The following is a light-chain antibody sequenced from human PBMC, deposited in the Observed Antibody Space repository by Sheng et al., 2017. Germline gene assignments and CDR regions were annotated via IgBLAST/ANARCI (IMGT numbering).Light chain of an antibody. CDR2: AAA. CDR3: QQSSSTPFT. Sequence: DIQMTQSPSSLSASVGDRVTITCRASQSVSTYLNWYQKKPGEAPKFLIHAAASLQSGVPSRFSVSGSGTDFTLTISSLQPEDFATYYCQQSSSTPFTFGPGTNVYIK. J-gene: IGKJ3*01. CDR1: QSVSTY. V-gene: IGKV1-39*01.